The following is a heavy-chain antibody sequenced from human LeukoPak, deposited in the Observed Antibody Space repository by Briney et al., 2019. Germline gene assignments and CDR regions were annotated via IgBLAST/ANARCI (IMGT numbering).Heavy chain of an antibody. CDR3: AIRYGSGSYGFDF. CDR1: GASISNYY. CDR2: YYYGGST. J-gene: IGHJ4*02. D-gene: IGHD3-10*01. V-gene: IGHV4-59*01. Sequence: SETLSLTCTVSGASISNYYWTWIRQPPGKGLEWIGYYYYGGSTEYNPSLKSRVTISVDTFKKQFSLKLSSVTAADTAVYYCAIRYGSGSYGFDFWGQGTLVTVSS.